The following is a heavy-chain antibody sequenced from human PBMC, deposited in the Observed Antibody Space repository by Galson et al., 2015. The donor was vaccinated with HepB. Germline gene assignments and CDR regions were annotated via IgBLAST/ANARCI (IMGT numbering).Heavy chain of an antibody. V-gene: IGHV1-69*13. Sequence: SVKVSCKASGGTFITLGIGWVRQAPGQGLEWLAGINPIFGTANCAQKFQGRVTITAGESTGTAYMDLSSLRSEDTALRNCALTDGVGASSTTGPFDYWGQGTLVTVSS. D-gene: IGHD1-26*01. J-gene: IGHJ4*02. CDR1: GGTFITLG. CDR3: ALTDGVGASSTTGPFDY. CDR2: INPIFGTA.